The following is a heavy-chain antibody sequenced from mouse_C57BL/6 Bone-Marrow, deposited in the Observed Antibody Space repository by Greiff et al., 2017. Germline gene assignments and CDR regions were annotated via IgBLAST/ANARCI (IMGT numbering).Heavy chain of an antibody. Sequence: QVQLQQPGAELVKPGASVKMSCKASGYTFTSYWITWVKQRPGQGLEWIGDIYPGSGSTNYNEEFKSKATLTVDTSSSTAYMQLSSLTSEDSAVYYCAEDSAGYAGWFAYWGQGTPVTVSA. V-gene: IGHV1-55*01. J-gene: IGHJ3*01. CDR3: AEDSAGYAGWFAY. CDR2: IYPGSGST. D-gene: IGHD3-2*02. CDR1: GYTFTSYW.